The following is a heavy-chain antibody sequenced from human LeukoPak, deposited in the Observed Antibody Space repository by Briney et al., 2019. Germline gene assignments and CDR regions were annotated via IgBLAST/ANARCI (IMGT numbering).Heavy chain of an antibody. CDR2: IYYSGST. J-gene: IGHJ5*02. CDR1: GGSISSSSYY. CDR3: ARDQALWWFDP. Sequence: SETLSLTCTVSGGSISSSSYYWGWIRQPPGKGLEWIGSIYYSGSTYYNPSLKSRVTISVDTSKNQFSLKLSSVTAADTAVYYCARDQALWWFDPWGQGTLVTVSS. V-gene: IGHV4-39*07. D-gene: IGHD2-21*01.